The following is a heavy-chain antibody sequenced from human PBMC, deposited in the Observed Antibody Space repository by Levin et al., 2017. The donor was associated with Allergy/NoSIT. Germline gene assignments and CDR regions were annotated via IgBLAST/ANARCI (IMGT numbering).Heavy chain of an antibody. CDR1: GGSINSHY. CDR3: ARLGGVVPAATYWYFDR. V-gene: IGHV4-59*08. CDR2: IYYSGST. D-gene: IGHD2-2*01. J-gene: IGHJ2*01. Sequence: SETLSLTCTVSGGSINSHYWSWIRQPPGKGLEWIGYIYYSGSTSYNPSLKSRVTISVDTSKNHFSLKLTSVTAADTAVYYCARLGGVVPAATYWYFDRWGRGTLVTVSS.